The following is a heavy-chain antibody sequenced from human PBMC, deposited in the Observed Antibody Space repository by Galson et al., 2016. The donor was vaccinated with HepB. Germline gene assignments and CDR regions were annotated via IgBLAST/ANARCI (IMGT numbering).Heavy chain of an antibody. CDR1: GYSFRSFP. Sequence: VKVSCKASGYSFRSFPISWLRQAPGQGLEWMGGIIPIFETTNYAPNFQGRVTITADESTSTVYMELSNLKSEDTAVYFCARDRAWGLRSPFDYWGQGTLVIVSS. J-gene: IGHJ4*02. CDR3: ARDRAWGLRSPFDY. D-gene: IGHD7-27*01. CDR2: IIPIFETT. V-gene: IGHV1-69*13.